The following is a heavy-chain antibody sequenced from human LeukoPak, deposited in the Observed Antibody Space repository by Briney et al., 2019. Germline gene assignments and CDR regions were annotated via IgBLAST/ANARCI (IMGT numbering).Heavy chain of an antibody. J-gene: IGHJ4*02. V-gene: IGHV3-30*18. CDR1: GFTFNSYG. CDR3: ANSQEWWLRLDY. CDR2: ISYDGSNK. Sequence: GGSLRLSCAASGFTFNSYGMHWVRQAPGKGLEWVAVISYDGSNKYYADSAKGRFTISRDNSKNTLYLQMNSLRAEDTAVYYCANSQEWWLRLDYWGQGTLVTVSS. D-gene: IGHD5-12*01.